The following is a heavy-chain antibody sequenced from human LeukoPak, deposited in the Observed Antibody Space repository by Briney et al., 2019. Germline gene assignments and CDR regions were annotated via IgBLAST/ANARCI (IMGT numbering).Heavy chain of an antibody. CDR3: ATMVRGVIGNWFDP. V-gene: IGHV3-48*03. CDR1: GSTFSSYE. J-gene: IGHJ5*02. D-gene: IGHD3-10*01. Sequence: GGSLRLSCAASGSTFSSYEMNWVRQAPGKGLEWVSYISSSGSTIYYADSVKGRFTISRDNAKNSLYLQMNSLRAEDTAVYYCATMVRGVIGNWFDPWGQGTLVTVSS. CDR2: ISSSGSTI.